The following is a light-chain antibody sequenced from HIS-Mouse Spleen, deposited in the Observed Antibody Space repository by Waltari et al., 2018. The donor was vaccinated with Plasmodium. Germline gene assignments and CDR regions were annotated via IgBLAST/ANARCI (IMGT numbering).Light chain of an antibody. Sequence: IQMTQSQSSLSASLGDRVTITCRASQSISNYLNWYEQKPGKAPKLLIYAASSLQSGVPSRFSGSGSGTDFTLTISSLQPEDFATYYCQQSYSTWTFGQGTKVEIK. CDR1: QSISNY. J-gene: IGKJ1*01. CDR2: AAS. CDR3: QQSYSTWT. V-gene: IGKV1-39*01.